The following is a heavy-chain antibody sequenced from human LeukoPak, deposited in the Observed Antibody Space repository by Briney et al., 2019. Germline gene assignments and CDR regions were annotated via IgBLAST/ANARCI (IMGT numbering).Heavy chain of an antibody. Sequence: ASVKVSCKASGYTFTGYYMHWVRQAPGQGLEWMGWINPNSGGTNYAQKFQGRVTMTRDTSISTAYMGLSRLRSDDTAVYYCARTYYYHSSGSYSYAFDIWGQGTMVTVSS. CDR3: ARTYYYHSSGSYSYAFDI. J-gene: IGHJ3*02. D-gene: IGHD3-22*01. CDR2: INPNSGGT. V-gene: IGHV1-2*02. CDR1: GYTFTGYY.